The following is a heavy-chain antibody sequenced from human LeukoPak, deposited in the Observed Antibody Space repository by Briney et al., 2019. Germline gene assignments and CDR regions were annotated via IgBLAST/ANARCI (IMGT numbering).Heavy chain of an antibody. J-gene: IGHJ4*02. CDR1: GFSFSTYW. CDR3: ASDRAFSQFDY. V-gene: IGHV3-7*01. Sequence: GGSLRLSCGASGFSFSTYWMDWVRQAPGKGLEWVASIKEDGSRADYVDSVRGRFTVSRYNTKNSLFLQMNSLRVDDTAVYYCASDRAFSQFDYWGQGTLVTVSS. CDR2: IKEDGSRA. D-gene: IGHD3-10*01.